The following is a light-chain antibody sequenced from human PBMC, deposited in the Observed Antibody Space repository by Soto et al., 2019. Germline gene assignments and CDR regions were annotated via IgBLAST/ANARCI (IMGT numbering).Light chain of an antibody. CDR1: EGVSNW. Sequence: DIQMTQSPTSLSASVGDRVTITWRAIEGVSNWLAWYQHQPGRAPKLLISRAPSLESGAPQRFSGSGFGTEFTLTISSLQHDDSATYYCQQYNSYARTFGQGTRLEIK. CDR2: RAP. CDR3: QQYNSYART. J-gene: IGKJ5*01. V-gene: IGKV1-5*03.